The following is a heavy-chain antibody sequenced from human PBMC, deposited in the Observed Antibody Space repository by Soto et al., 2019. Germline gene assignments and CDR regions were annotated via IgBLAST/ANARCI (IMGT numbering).Heavy chain of an antibody. J-gene: IGHJ4*02. D-gene: IGHD2-8*02. Sequence: SGTLSLTCAVYGGTFSGYSWTWIRQPPGKGLEWIGEINHSGSTNYNPSLKSRVTIPVDTSKNQFSLKLTSVTAADTAVYYCARDKITGLFDYWGQGTLVT. CDR3: ARDKITGLFDY. V-gene: IGHV4-34*01. CDR1: GGTFSGYS. CDR2: INHSGST.